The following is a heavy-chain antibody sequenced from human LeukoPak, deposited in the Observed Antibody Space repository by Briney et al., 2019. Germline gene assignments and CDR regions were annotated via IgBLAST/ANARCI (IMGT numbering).Heavy chain of an antibody. CDR1: GGSFSGYY. D-gene: IGHD3-10*01. V-gene: IGHV4-34*01. J-gene: IGHJ4*02. CDR2: INHSGST. CDR3: ARVHMVRGVDSSFPD. Sequence: SETLSLTCAVYGGSFSGYYWSWIRQPPGKGLEWIGEINHSGSTNYNPSLKSRVTISVDTSKNQFSLKLSSVTAADTAVYYCARVHMVRGVDSSFPDWGQGTLVTVSS.